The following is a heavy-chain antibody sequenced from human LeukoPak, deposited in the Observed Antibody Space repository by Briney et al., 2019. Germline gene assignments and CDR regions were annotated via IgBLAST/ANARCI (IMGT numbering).Heavy chain of an antibody. CDR1: GFTFSSYS. J-gene: IGHJ6*02. D-gene: IGHD6-19*01. Sequence: PGGSLRLSCAASGFTFSSYSMNWVRQAPGKGLEWVSFMYADGSTDYADSVKGRFTISRDNSKNTLYLQMNTLRAEDTAIYYCARDRYRSGCMDVWGQGTTVTVS. V-gene: IGHV3-53*01. CDR2: MYADGST. CDR3: ARDRYRSGCMDV.